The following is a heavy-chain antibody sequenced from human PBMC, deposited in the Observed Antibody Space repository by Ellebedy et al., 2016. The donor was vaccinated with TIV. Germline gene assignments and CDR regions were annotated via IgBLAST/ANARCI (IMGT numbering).Heavy chain of an antibody. D-gene: IGHD6-19*01. CDR3: VKEHISGWGAFDV. Sequence: GESLKISXAASGFTFSSYSMNWVRQAPGKGLEWVANIKQDGSDKCYVDSVKGRFTISRDNAKTSLYLQMNSLRAEDTAVYYCVKEHISGWGAFDVWGQGTKVTVSS. CDR2: IKQDGSDK. CDR1: GFTFSSYS. J-gene: IGHJ3*01. V-gene: IGHV3-7*01.